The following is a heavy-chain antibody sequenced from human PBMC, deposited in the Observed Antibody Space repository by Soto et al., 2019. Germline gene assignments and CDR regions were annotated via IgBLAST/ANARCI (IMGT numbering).Heavy chain of an antibody. CDR3: AKVSPSGSYYFDN. V-gene: IGHV3-23*01. CDR1: GFIFSSCA. J-gene: IGHJ4*02. Sequence: GGSLRLSCAASGFIFSSCAMNWVRQAPGKGLEWVSAIVGSGGSTYYADSVKGRFTIPRDNSKNTLYLQMNSLGAEDTAIYYCAKVSPSGSYYFDNWGQGTLVTVSS. D-gene: IGHD1-26*01. CDR2: IVGSGGST.